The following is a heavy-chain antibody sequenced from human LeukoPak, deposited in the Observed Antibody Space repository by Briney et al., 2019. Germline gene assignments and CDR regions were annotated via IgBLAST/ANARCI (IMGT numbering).Heavy chain of an antibody. CDR2: INHSGST. CDR3: ARDRTYFDL. V-gene: IGHV4-34*01. Sequence: SETLSLTCTVSGGSISSYYWSWIRQPPGKGLEWIGEINHSGSTNYNPSLKSRVTISVDTSKNQFSPKPSSVTAADTAVYYCARDRTYFDLWGRGTLVTVSS. J-gene: IGHJ2*01. CDR1: GGSISSYY.